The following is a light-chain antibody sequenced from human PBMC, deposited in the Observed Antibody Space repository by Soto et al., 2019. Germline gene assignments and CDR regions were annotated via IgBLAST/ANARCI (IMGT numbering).Light chain of an antibody. CDR1: QSVSSY. CDR2: DAS. V-gene: IGKV3-11*01. J-gene: IGKJ5*01. Sequence: VMTQSPATLTVSPGERAPLSCRASQSVSSYLAWYQQKPGQAPRLLIYDASNRATGIPARFSGSGSGTDFTLTISSLEPEDFAVYYCQQRSNWPATFGQGTRLAI. CDR3: QQRSNWPAT.